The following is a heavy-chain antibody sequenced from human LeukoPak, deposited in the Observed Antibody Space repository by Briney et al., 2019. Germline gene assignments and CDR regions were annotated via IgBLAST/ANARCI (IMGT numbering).Heavy chain of an antibody. CDR1: GGSFSGYY. V-gene: IGHV4-34*01. CDR3: ARELYGERAFDI. J-gene: IGHJ3*02. Sequence: SETLSLTCAVYGGSFSGYYWSWIRQPPGKGLEWIGEINHSGSTNYKPSLKSRVTISVGTSKNQFSLKLSSVTAADTAVYYCARELYGERAFDIWGQGTMVTVSS. CDR2: INHSGST. D-gene: IGHD4-17*01.